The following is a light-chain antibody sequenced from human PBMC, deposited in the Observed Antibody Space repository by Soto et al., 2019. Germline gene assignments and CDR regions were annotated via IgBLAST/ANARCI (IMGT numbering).Light chain of an antibody. Sequence: DIQLIQSPSSLSASVGDRVTITCHTSQRVSSYLNWYQQKPGKATKLLINAVSTLHTGVPSRFSGSGSETDFTLTISSLQPEDSGTYYCQQSYTTPSWTFGQGTKVEI. CDR3: QQSYTTPSWT. CDR1: QRVSSY. J-gene: IGKJ1*01. CDR2: AVS. V-gene: IGKV1-39*01.